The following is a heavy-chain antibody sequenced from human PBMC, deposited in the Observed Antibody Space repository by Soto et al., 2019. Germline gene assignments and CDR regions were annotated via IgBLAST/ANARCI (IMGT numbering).Heavy chain of an antibody. J-gene: IGHJ4*02. D-gene: IGHD2-15*01. CDR2: IWYDGSNK. Sequence: QVQLVESGGGVVQPGRSLRLSCAASGFTFSSYGMHWVRQAPGKGLEWVAVIWYDGSNKYYADSVKGRFTISRDNSKNTLYLQMNSLRAEDTAVYYCARGGYCSGGSCYSALLTDWGQGTLVTVSS. CDR3: ARGGYCSGGSCYSALLTD. CDR1: GFTFSSYG. V-gene: IGHV3-33*01.